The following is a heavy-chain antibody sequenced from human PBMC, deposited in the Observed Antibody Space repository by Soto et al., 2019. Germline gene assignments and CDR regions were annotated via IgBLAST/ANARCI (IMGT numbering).Heavy chain of an antibody. CDR2: INPSGGST. CDR3: ARPAGRLANWFDP. V-gene: IGHV1-46*01. Sequence: QVQLVQSGVEVKKPGASVKVSCKASGYTFTDYRMIWVRQAPGQGLECMGIINPSGGSTNYAPNFQCRVTLTRDSLTSTVYMELSNLRSEETAVYYCARPAGRLANWFDPWGQGTLVTVSS. D-gene: IGHD6-6*01. J-gene: IGHJ5*02. CDR1: GYTFTDYR.